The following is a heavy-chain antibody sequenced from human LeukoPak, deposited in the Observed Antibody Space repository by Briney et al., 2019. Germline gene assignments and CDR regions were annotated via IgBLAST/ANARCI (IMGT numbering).Heavy chain of an antibody. V-gene: IGHV4-59*01. CDR1: GGSISSYY. Sequence: SETLSLTCTVSGGSISSYYWSWIRQPPGKGLEWIGYIYYSGSTNYNPSLKSRVTISVDTSKNQFSLKLSSVTAADTAVYYCAIDRLSSGWYSGFDYWGQGTLVTVSS. D-gene: IGHD6-19*01. CDR2: IYYSGST. J-gene: IGHJ4*02. CDR3: AIDRLSSGWYSGFDY.